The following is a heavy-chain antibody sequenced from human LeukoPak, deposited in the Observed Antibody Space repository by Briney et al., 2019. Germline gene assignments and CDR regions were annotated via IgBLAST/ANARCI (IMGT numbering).Heavy chain of an antibody. CDR2: IKQDGSEK. V-gene: IGHV3-7*01. CDR3: ARVGKYCSGGSCSRGYFDY. Sequence: PGGSLRLSCVASGFTFSDYWMSWVRQAPGKGLEWVANIKQDGSEKYYVDSVKGRFTISRDNAKNSLYLQMNSLRAEDTAVYYCARVGKYCSGGSCSRGYFDYWGQGTLVTVSS. D-gene: IGHD2-15*01. CDR1: GFTFSDYW. J-gene: IGHJ4*02.